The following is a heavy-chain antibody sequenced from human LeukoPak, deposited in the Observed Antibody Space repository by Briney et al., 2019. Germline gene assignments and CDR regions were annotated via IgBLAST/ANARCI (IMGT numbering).Heavy chain of an antibody. J-gene: IGHJ4*02. CDR1: GYTFTGYY. Sequence: ASVKVSCKASGYTFTGYYMHWVRQAPGQGLEWMGWINPNSGGTNYAQKFQGRVTMTRDTSISTAYMELSRLRSDDTAVYYCARVEGYCSSTSCQRYFDYWGQGTLVTVSS. CDR2: INPNSGGT. V-gene: IGHV1-2*02. D-gene: IGHD2-2*01. CDR3: ARVEGYCSSTSCQRYFDY.